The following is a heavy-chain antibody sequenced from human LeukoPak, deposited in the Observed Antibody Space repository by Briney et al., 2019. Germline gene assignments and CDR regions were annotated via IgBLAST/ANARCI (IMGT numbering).Heavy chain of an antibody. Sequence: PGGSLRLSCAASGFTFSSYAMHWVRQAPGKGLEWVAVISYDGSNKYYADSVKGRFTISRDNSKNTLYLQMNSLRAEDTAVYYCARAIYYDILTGLDNWGQGTLVTVSS. CDR1: GFTFSSYA. V-gene: IGHV3-30*04. CDR3: ARAIYYDILTGLDN. D-gene: IGHD3-9*01. J-gene: IGHJ4*02. CDR2: ISYDGSNK.